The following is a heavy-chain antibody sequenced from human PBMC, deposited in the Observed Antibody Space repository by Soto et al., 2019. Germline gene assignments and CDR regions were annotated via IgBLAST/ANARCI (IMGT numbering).Heavy chain of an antibody. D-gene: IGHD6-13*01. CDR2: ISYDGSNK. CDR3: AKDFYIAAAASYYYYYGMDV. Sequence: QVQLVESGGGVVQPGRSLRLSCAASGFTFSSYGIHWVRQAPGKGLEWVAVISYDGSNKYYADSVKGRFTISRDNSKNTLYLQMNSLRAEDTAVYYCAKDFYIAAAASYYYYYGMDVWGQGTTVTVSS. V-gene: IGHV3-30*18. J-gene: IGHJ6*02. CDR1: GFTFSSYG.